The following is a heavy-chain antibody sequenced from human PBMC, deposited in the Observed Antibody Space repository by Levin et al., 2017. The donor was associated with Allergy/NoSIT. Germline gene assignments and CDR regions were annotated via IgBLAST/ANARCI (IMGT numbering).Heavy chain of an antibody. CDR1: GGSISSTSW. CDR2: TYHSGTT. V-gene: IGHV4-4*02. CDR3: GRDKRGGAGQWRGRTVAFDS. Sequence: SQTLSLTCVVSGGSISSTSWWSWVRQPPGKGLEWIGETYHSGTTNYNPSLKSRVTISVDKSKNQFSLKFTSVTAADTALYYCGRDKRGGAGQWRGRTVAFDSWGQGTMVTVSP. J-gene: IGHJ3*02. D-gene: IGHD6-19*01.